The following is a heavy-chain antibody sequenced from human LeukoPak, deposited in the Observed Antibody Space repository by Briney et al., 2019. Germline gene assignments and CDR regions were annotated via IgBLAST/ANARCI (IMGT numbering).Heavy chain of an antibody. Sequence: GGSLRLSCAASGFTLSSYDMHWVRQVTGEGLEWVSAIGVAGDTYYPGSVKGRFIITRENAKNSLYLQMNSLRVEDTAVYYCARDRHGMAVWGQGTTVVVSS. CDR2: IGVAGDT. CDR3: ARDRHGMAV. J-gene: IGHJ6*02. V-gene: IGHV3-13*01. CDR1: GFTLSSYD.